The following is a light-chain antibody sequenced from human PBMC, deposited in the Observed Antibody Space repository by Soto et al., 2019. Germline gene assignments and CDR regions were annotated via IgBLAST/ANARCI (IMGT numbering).Light chain of an antibody. Sequence: DIQMTQSPSSLSASVGDRVTITCRASQNITYHLAWYQQKPGKAPERLIYAASTLQSGVPSRFSATASGTEFTLTISSLQPEDFATYHCLQHNRYNGWTFGQGTKV. CDR1: QNITYH. CDR3: LQHNRYNGWT. CDR2: AAS. V-gene: IGKV1-17*01. J-gene: IGKJ1*01.